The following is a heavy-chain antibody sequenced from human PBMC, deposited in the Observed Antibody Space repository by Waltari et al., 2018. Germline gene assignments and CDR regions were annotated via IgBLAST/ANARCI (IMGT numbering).Heavy chain of an antibody. CDR2: GSDSGDTT. V-gene: IGHV3-23*01. Sequence: EGQLLESGGGLVQPAGSLRISCAASGFTFRDYAMHWVRQAPGKGLGWRSRGSDSGDTTHYEDSVRGRFTISRDNSKNTLNLQINGLRVEDTAIYFCARDEWHGCYFFDLWGQGTLVTVSS. CDR1: GFTFRDYA. J-gene: IGHJ4*02. CDR3: ARDEWHGCYFFDL. D-gene: IGHD3-10*01.